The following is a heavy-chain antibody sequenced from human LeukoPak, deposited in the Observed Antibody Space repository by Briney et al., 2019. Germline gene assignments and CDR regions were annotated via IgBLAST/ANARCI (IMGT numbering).Heavy chain of an antibody. D-gene: IGHD3-9*01. CDR3: ARGDDILTGYYPAYDY. J-gene: IGHJ4*02. CDR1: GGTFSSYA. Sequence: SVKVSCKASGGTFSSYAISWVRQTPGQGLEWMGRIIPIFGIANYAQKFQGRVTITADKSTSTAYMELSSLRSEDTAVYYCARGDDILTGYYPAYDYWGQGTLVTVSS. V-gene: IGHV1-69*04. CDR2: IIPIFGIA.